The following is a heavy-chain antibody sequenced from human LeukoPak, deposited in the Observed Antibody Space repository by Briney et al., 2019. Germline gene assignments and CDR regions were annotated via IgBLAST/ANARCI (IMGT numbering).Heavy chain of an antibody. CDR2: IYYSGST. CDR3: ARDIQMPHYDFARDAFDI. V-gene: IGHV4-59*12. D-gene: IGHD3-3*01. CDR1: GGSISSYY. Sequence: SETLSLTCTVSGGSISSYYWSWIRQPPGKGLEWIGYIYYSGSTNYNPSLKSRVTISVDTSKNQFSLKLSSVTAADTAVYYCARDIQMPHYDFARDAFDIWGQGTMVTVSS. J-gene: IGHJ3*02.